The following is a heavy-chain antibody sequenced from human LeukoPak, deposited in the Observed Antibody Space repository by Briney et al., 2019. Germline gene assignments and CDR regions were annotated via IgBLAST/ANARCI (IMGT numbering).Heavy chain of an antibody. CDR3: ARSHDHLWGNYPDY. D-gene: IGHD3-16*02. Sequence: PSETLSLTCDVSGGSIDSTNWWNWVRQPPGKGLEWIGDIHHDGRINYNPSLKSRVTLSVDKSKNQFSLRLNSVTAADTAMYYCARSHDHLWGNYPDYWGQGTLVTVSS. CDR2: IHHDGRI. J-gene: IGHJ4*02. V-gene: IGHV4/OR15-8*01. CDR1: GGSIDSTNW.